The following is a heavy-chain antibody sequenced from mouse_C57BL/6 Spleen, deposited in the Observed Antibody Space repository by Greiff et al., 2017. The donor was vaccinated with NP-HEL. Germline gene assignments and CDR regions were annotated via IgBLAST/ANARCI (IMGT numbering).Heavy chain of an antibody. CDR3: AGADYYGSSNWYFDV. CDR2: IDPSDSYT. V-gene: IGHV1-50*01. Sequence: QVQLKQPGAELVKPGASVKLSCKASGYTFTSYWMQWVKQRPGQGLEWIGEIDPSDSYTNYNQKFKGKATLTVDTSSSTAYMQLSSLTSEESAVYYSAGADYYGSSNWYFDVWGTGTTVTVSS. CDR1: GYTFTSYW. J-gene: IGHJ1*03. D-gene: IGHD1-1*01.